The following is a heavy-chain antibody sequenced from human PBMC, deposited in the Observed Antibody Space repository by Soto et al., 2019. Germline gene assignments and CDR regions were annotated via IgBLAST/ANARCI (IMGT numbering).Heavy chain of an antibody. J-gene: IGHJ3*02. V-gene: IGHV1-18*01. D-gene: IGHD3-22*01. CDR3: ARVALDSSGYPISEGAFDI. Sequence: QVQLVQSGAEVKKPGASVKVSCKASGYTFTSYGISWVRQAPGQGIEWMGWISAYNGNTNYAQKLQGRVTMTTDTSTSTAYMELRSLRSDDTAVYYCARVALDSSGYPISEGAFDIWGQGTMVTVSS. CDR2: ISAYNGNT. CDR1: GYTFTSYG.